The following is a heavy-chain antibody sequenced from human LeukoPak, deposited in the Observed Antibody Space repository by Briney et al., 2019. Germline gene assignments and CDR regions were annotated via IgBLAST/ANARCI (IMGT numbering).Heavy chain of an antibody. V-gene: IGHV4-31*03. J-gene: IGHJ5*02. CDR3: ARVQAYCSGDSCYSRWFDP. D-gene: IGHD2-15*01. CDR1: GGSISSGGYY. Sequence: SETLSLTCTVSGGSISSGGYYWSWIRQHPGKGLEWIGYIYYSGTTYYNPSLKSRVTISVDTSKDQFSLKLSSVTAADTAVYYCARVQAYCSGDSCYSRWFDPWGQGTLVTVSS. CDR2: IYYSGTT.